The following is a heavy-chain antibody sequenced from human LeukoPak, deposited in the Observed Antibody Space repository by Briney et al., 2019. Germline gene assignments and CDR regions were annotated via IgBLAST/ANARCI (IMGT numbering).Heavy chain of an antibody. Sequence: GGSLRLSCAASGFTFTSYAMSWVRQAPGKGLEWVSFISPSGDRTSNADSVEGRFTISRDNTRNTLYLQMNSLRDEDTGVYYCAIMHGYYDGSGFWVQWGQGTLVTVSS. CDR2: ISPSGDRT. J-gene: IGHJ4*02. D-gene: IGHD3-22*01. V-gene: IGHV3-23*01. CDR1: GFTFTSYA. CDR3: AIMHGYYDGSGFWVQ.